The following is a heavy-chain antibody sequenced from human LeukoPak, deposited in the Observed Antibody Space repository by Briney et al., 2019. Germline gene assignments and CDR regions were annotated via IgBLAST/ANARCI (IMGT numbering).Heavy chain of an antibody. J-gene: IGHJ6*03. CDR3: ARNGAPVVTAITPYYYYMDV. V-gene: IGHV3-74*01. Sequence: GGSLRLSCAASRFTFSTYWMHWVRQAPGKGLVWVSRINSDGSSTGYADSVKGRFTISRDNAKNTLYLQMNSLRAEDTAVYYCARNGAPVVTAITPYYYYMDVWGKGTTVTVSS. CDR1: RFTFSTYW. D-gene: IGHD2-21*02. CDR2: INSDGSST.